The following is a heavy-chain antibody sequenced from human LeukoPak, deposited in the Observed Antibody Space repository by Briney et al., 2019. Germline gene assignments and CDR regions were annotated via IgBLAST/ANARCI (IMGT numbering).Heavy chain of an antibody. CDR2: ISWNSGSI. CDR1: GFTFDDYA. V-gene: IGHV3-9*01. Sequence: GGSLRLSCAASGFTFDDYAMHWVRQAPGKGLEWVSGISWNSGSIGYAGSVKGRFTISRDNAKNSLYLQMNSLRAEDTALYYCAKSRILAFYFDYWGQGTLVTVSS. D-gene: IGHD2-15*01. CDR3: AKSRILAFYFDY. J-gene: IGHJ4*02.